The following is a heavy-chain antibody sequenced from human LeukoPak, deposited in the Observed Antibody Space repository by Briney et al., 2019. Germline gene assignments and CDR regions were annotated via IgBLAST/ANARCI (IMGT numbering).Heavy chain of an antibody. V-gene: IGHV4-39*01. CDR2: IYYSGST. D-gene: IGHD2-2*01. J-gene: IGHJ4*02. CDR3: ARGGGGQHTWVPAARTCFDY. CDR1: GGSISSSGYY. Sequence: SETLSLTCTVSGGSISSSGYYWGWIRQPPGKGLEWIGSIYYSGSTYYNPSLKSRVTISVDTSKNQFSLKLSSVTAADTAVYYCARGGGGQHTWVPAARTCFDYWGQGTLVTVSS.